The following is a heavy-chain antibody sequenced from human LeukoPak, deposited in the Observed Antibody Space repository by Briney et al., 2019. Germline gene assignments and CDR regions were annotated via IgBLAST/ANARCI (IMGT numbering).Heavy chain of an antibody. Sequence: ASVKVSCKASGYTFTGYYMHWVRQAPGQGLEWMGWINPNSGGTNYAQKFQGRVTMPRDTSISTAYMELSRLRSDDTAVCYCARDRYEVPAATRGCWFDPWGQGTLVTVSS. CDR3: ARDRYEVPAATRGCWFDP. V-gene: IGHV1-2*02. J-gene: IGHJ5*02. CDR2: INPNSGGT. D-gene: IGHD2-2*01. CDR1: GYTFTGYY.